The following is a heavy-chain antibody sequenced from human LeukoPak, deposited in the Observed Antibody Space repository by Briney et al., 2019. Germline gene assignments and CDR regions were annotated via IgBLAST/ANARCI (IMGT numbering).Heavy chain of an antibody. D-gene: IGHD6-19*01. CDR2: ISYDGSNK. CDR1: GFTFSSYG. J-gene: IGHJ4*02. CDR3: AKDIVGAVAGHCYFDY. Sequence: GGSLRLSCAASGFTFSSYGMHWVRQAPGKGLEWVAVISYDGSNKYYADSVKGRFTISRDNSKNTLYLQMNSLRAEDTAVYCCAKDIVGAVAGHCYFDYWGQGTLVTVSS. V-gene: IGHV3-30*18.